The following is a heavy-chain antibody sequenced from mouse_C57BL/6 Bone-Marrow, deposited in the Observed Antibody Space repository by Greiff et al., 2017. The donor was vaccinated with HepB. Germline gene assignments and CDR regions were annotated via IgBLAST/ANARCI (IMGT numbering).Heavy chain of an antibody. D-gene: IGHD2-5*01. Sequence: EAGGGLVQPKGSLTLSCAASGFSFNTYAMNWVRQAPGKGLEWVARIRSKSNNYATYYADSVKDRFTISRDDSESMLYLQMNNLKTEDTAMYYCVRSYYSNSFAYWGQGTLVTVSA. CDR1: GFSFNTYA. V-gene: IGHV10-1*01. CDR2: IRSKSNNYAT. CDR3: VRSYYSNSFAY. J-gene: IGHJ3*01.